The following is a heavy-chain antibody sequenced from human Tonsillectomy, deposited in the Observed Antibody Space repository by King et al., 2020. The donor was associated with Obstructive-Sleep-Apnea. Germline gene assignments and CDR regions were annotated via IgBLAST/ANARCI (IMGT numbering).Heavy chain of an antibody. D-gene: IGHD4-23*01. CDR1: GFTFSNSW. Sequence: VQLVESGGGLVQPGGSLRLSCAASGFTFSNSWMSWVRQAPGKGLEWVANIKQDGSERYYVEPVKGRFTISRDNAKNSLYLQMNSLRAEDTAVYYCARNFGGDSGNWGQGTLVTVSS. CDR3: ARNFGGDSGN. V-gene: IGHV3-7*01. CDR2: IKQDGSER. J-gene: IGHJ4*02.